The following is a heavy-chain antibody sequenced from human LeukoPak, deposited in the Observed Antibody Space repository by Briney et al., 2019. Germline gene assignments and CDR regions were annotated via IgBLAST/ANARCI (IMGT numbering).Heavy chain of an antibody. V-gene: IGHV1-69*04. D-gene: IGHD6-13*01. J-gene: IGHJ5*02. CDR2: IIPVFGIA. CDR3: AREFTREKPGIAAAGRGIWFDP. Sequence: ASVNVSCKASGGTLSSYAISWVRQAPGQGLEWMGRIIPVFGIANYAQKFQGRVTITADKSTSTAYMELSSLRSEDTAVYYCAREFTREKPGIAAAGRGIWFDPWGQGTLVTVSS. CDR1: GGTLSSYA.